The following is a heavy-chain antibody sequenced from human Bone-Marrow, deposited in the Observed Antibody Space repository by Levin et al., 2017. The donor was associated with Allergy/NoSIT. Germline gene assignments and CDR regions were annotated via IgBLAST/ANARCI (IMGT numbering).Heavy chain of an antibody. CDR3: AHLSSPPPLTVVNIFAY. CDR1: GFSLSTSGVG. J-gene: IGHJ4*02. CDR2: IYWEDDR. V-gene: IGHV2-5*02. D-gene: IGHD4-23*01. Sequence: ASGPTLVKPTQTLTLTCTFSGFSLSTSGVGVGWSRQPPGRPLEWLALIYWEDDRRYRPSLKTRLAITMDTSKIQVVTTMTNMDPVHTATYYCAHLSSPPPLTVVNIFAYWGQGTLVTVSS.